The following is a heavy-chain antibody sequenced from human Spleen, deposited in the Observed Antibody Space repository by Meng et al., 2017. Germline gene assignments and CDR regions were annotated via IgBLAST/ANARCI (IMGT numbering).Heavy chain of an antibody. CDR2: INPKSGDT. CDR3: ARGWGMAGSNWFDP. J-gene: IGHJ5*02. V-gene: IGHV1-2*06. D-gene: IGHD6-19*01. Sequence: QWQLLQSGGEVKKPGASVKVSCKPSGYNFPDYYIHWVRRAPGQGLEWMGRINPKSGDTHYAQRFQGRVTMTGDTSISTAYMELSGLRSDDTAMYYCARGWGMAGSNWFDPWGQGTLVTVSS. CDR1: GYNFPDYY.